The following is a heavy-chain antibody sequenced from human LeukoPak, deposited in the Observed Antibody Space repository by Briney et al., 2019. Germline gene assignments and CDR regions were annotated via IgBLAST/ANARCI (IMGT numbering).Heavy chain of an antibody. CDR2: ISSSSSYI. Sequence: GGSLRLSCAASGFTFSSYSMNWVRQAPGKGLEWVSSISSSSSYIYYADSVKGRFTISRDNAKNSLYLQMNSLRAEDTAVYYCAREGNYYDSSGYYRYYYYYMDVWGKGTTVTISS. J-gene: IGHJ6*03. CDR1: GFTFSSYS. CDR3: AREGNYYDSSGYYRYYYYYMDV. V-gene: IGHV3-21*01. D-gene: IGHD3-22*01.